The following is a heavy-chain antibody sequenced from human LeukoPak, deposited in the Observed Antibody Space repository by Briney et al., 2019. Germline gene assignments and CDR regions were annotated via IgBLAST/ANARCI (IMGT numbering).Heavy chain of an antibody. D-gene: IGHD3-9*01. CDR1: GFTFSGSA. Sequence: GGSLKLSCAAAGFTFSGSAMHWVRQASGKGPEWVGRIRSKANSYATAYAASVKGRVTISRDDSKNTAYLQMNSLKTEDTAVYFRTRRSYDILTGWYFDLWGRGTLVTVSS. CDR3: TRRSYDILTGWYFDL. J-gene: IGHJ2*01. V-gene: IGHV3-73*01. CDR2: IRSKANSYAT.